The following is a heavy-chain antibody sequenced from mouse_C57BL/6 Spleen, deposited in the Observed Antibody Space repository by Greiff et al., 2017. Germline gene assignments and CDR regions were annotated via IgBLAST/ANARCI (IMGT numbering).Heavy chain of an antibody. J-gene: IGHJ3*01. Sequence: EVKVEESEGGLVQPGSSMKLSCTASGFTFSDYYMAWVRQVPEKGLEWVANINYDGSSTYYLDSLKSRFIISRDNAKNILYLQMSSLKSEDTATYYCAREGFYDYDGGFAYWGQGTLVTVSA. CDR3: AREGFYDYDGGFAY. D-gene: IGHD2-4*01. CDR2: INYDGSST. V-gene: IGHV5-16*01. CDR1: GFTFSDYY.